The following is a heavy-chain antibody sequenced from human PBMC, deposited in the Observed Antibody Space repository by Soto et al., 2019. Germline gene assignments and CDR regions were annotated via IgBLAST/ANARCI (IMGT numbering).Heavy chain of an antibody. D-gene: IGHD6-19*01. CDR3: ASTENGFGIAVAGAFDY. CDR1: GYTFTSYG. V-gene: IGHV1-18*01. CDR2: ISAYNGNT. J-gene: IGHJ4*02. Sequence: QVQLVQSGAEVKKPGASVKVSCKASGYTFTSYGISWVRQAPGQGLEWMGWISAYNGNTNYAQKLQGSVTMTTDTSTSTAYMELRSLRSDDTAVYYCASTENGFGIAVAGAFDYWGQGTLVTVSS.